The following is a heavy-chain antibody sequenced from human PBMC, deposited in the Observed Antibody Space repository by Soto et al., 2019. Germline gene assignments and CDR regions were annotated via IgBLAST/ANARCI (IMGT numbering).Heavy chain of an antibody. CDR2: ISGSGGST. CDR1: GFTFSSYA. Sequence: PGGSLRLSCAASGFTFSSYAMSWVRRAPGKGLEWVSAISGSGGSTYYADSVKGRFTISRDNSKNTLYLQMNSLRAEDTAVYYCAKSHLRYFDWLYMDVWGKGTTVTVSS. CDR3: AKSHLRYFDWLYMDV. J-gene: IGHJ6*03. V-gene: IGHV3-23*01. D-gene: IGHD3-9*01.